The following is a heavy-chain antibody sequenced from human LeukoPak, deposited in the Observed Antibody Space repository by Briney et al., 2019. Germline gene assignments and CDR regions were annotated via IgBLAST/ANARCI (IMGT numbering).Heavy chain of an antibody. D-gene: IGHD2-2*01. Sequence: GGSLRLSCAASGFTFSSYSMNWVRQAPGKGLEWVSSISSSSSYIYYADSVKGRFTISRDNAKNSLYLQMNSLRAEDTAVYYCARGYCSSTSCQLEDYWGQGTLVTVSS. CDR2: ISSSSSYI. CDR3: ARGYCSSTSCQLEDY. V-gene: IGHV3-21*01. CDR1: GFTFSSYS. J-gene: IGHJ4*02.